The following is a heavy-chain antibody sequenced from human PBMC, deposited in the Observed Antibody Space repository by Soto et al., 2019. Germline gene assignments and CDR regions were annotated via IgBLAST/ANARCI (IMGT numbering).Heavy chain of an antibody. CDR3: ARGLSWYSSSWYYFDS. D-gene: IGHD6-13*01. Sequence: SETLSLPCAVYGGSLSGYYWSWIRQPPGKGLEWIGEINHRGSTNYNPSLKRRVTIAVDTSKNQFSLKLSSVTAADTAVYYCARGLSWYSSSWYYFDSWGQGTLVTVS. V-gene: IGHV4-34*01. J-gene: IGHJ4*02. CDR1: GGSLSGYY. CDR2: INHRGST.